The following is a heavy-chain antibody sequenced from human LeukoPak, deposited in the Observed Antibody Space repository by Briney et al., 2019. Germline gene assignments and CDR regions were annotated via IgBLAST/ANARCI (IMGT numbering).Heavy chain of an antibody. CDR3: AKEPRWWELQGGFDY. D-gene: IGHD1-26*01. V-gene: IGHV3-30*18. CDR2: ISYDGSNK. J-gene: IGHJ4*02. Sequence: PGRSLRLSCAASGFTFSSYGMHWVRQAPGKGLEWVAVISYDGSNKYYADSVKGRFTISRDNSKNTLYLQMNSLRTEDTAVYYCAKEPRWWELQGGFDYWGQGTLVTVSS. CDR1: GFTFSSYG.